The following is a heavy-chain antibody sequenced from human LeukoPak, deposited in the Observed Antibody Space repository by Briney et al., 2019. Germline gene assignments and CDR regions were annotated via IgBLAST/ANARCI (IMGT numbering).Heavy chain of an antibody. Sequence: SETQSLTCTVSGGSLSSSSYHWGWIRPAPGTGLEWIANMFYSGSTYYNPSLKSRVPISVDTSKNPFSLKLSSVTAADTAVYYCARHSCTTSSCTGFYGMDVWGQGTSVTVSS. V-gene: IGHV4-39*01. CDR3: ARHSCTTSSCTGFYGMDV. CDR1: GGSLSSSSYH. CDR2: MFYSGST. D-gene: IGHD2/OR15-2a*01. J-gene: IGHJ6*02.